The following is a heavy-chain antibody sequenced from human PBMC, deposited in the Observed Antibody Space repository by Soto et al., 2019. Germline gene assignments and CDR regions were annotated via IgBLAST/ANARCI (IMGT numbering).Heavy chain of an antibody. Sequence: PSENLSLTCAFYVGSFSGYYWRWIHQPPGKGLEWIGEINHSGSTNYNPSLKSRVTISVDTSKNQFSLKLSSVTAADTAVYYCARGLFKADSGSYYRVFDYWGQGTLVTVSS. CDR2: INHSGST. D-gene: IGHD1-26*01. CDR3: ARGLFKADSGSYYRVFDY. CDR1: VGSFSGYY. J-gene: IGHJ4*02. V-gene: IGHV4-34*01.